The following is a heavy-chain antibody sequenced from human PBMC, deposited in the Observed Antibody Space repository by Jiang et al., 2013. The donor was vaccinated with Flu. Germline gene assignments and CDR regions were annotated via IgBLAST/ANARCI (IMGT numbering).Heavy chain of an antibody. Sequence: GAEVKKPGESLKISCKGSGYSFTSYWIGWVRQMPGKGLEWMGIIYPGDSDTRYSPSFQGQVTISADKSISTAYLQWSSLKASDTAMYYCARSSDIAASKRIYYFDYWGQGTLVTVSS. V-gene: IGHV5-51*01. CDR1: GYSFTSYW. J-gene: IGHJ4*02. CDR3: ARSSDIAASKRIYYFDY. CDR2: IYPGDSDT. D-gene: IGHD6-13*01.